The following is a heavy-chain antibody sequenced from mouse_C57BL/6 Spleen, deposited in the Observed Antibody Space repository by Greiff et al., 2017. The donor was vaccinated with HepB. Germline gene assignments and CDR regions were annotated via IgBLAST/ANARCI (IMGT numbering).Heavy chain of an antibody. CDR3: AKFNWALDY. CDR1: GFTFSDYG. J-gene: IGHJ2*01. D-gene: IGHD4-1*01. Sequence: EVQLVESGGGLVKPGGSLKLSCAASGFTFSDYGMHWVRQAPEKGLEWVAYISSGSSTIYYADTVKGRFTISRDNAKNTLFLQMTRLRSADTAMYYCAKFNWALDYWGQGTTLTVSA. CDR2: ISSGSSTI. V-gene: IGHV5-17*01.